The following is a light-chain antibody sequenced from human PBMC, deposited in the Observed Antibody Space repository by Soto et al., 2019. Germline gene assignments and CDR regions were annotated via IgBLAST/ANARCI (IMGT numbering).Light chain of an antibody. V-gene: IGLV1-51*01. CDR2: DNN. Sequence: QSVLTQPPSVSAAPGQKVIISCAGSSFNIGNNYVSWYQQLPGTAPKFLIYDNNQRPSGIPDRFSGSKSGTSATLGITGLQTGEEADYYCGTWDSSLSVWVFGGATKLTVL. J-gene: IGLJ3*02. CDR3: GTWDSSLSVWV. CDR1: SFNIGNNY.